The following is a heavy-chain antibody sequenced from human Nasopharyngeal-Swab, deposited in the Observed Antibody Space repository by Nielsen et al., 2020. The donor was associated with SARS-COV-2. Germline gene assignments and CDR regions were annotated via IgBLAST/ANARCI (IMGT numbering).Heavy chain of an antibody. CDR3: ARDGLDYDFWSAYFMDV. CDR2: ISSSSSYI. D-gene: IGHD3-3*01. Sequence: GESLKISCAASGFTFNNYNFNWVRQAPGKGLEWVSSISSSSSYIYYADSVKSRFTISRDNAKNSLYLQMNSLRAEDTAVYYCARDGLDYDFWSAYFMDVRGQGTTVTVSS. J-gene: IGHJ6*02. CDR1: GFTFNNYN. V-gene: IGHV3-21*01.